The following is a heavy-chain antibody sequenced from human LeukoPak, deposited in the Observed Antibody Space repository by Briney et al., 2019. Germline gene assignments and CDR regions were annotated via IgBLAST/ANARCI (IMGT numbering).Heavy chain of an antibody. Sequence: GGSLTLSCTASGFTFSSYWMSWVRQAPGKGLEWVATIKQDGSQKEYVESVQGRFTISRDNAKNSLYLHMNRLRAEDTAVYYCARDPTVTNFHDAFDIWGQGTLVTVSS. J-gene: IGHJ3*02. CDR3: ARDPTVTNFHDAFDI. CDR2: IKQDGSQK. D-gene: IGHD4-17*01. CDR1: GFTFSSYW. V-gene: IGHV3-7*05.